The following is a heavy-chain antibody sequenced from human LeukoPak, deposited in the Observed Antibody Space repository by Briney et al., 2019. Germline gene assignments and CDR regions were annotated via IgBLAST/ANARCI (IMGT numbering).Heavy chain of an antibody. CDR3: ARDRGYYDSSDAFDI. J-gene: IGHJ3*02. D-gene: IGHD3-22*01. CDR1: GGSISSYY. V-gene: IGHV4-59*01. Sequence: SETLSLTCTVSGGSISSYYWSWIRQPLGKGLEWIGYIYYSGSTNYNPSLKSRVTISVDTSKNQFSLKLSSVTAADTAVYYCARDRGYYDSSDAFDIWGQGTMVTVSS. CDR2: IYYSGST.